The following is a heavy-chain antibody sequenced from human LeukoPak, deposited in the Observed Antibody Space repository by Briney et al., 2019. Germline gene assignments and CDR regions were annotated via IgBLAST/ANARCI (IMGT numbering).Heavy chain of an antibody. V-gene: IGHV4-59*01. CDR2: IYYGGST. J-gene: IGHJ6*03. D-gene: IGHD5-18*01. Sequence: SETLSLTCTVSGGSISSYYWSWIRQPPGKGLEWIGYIYYGGSTNYNPSLKSRVTISVDTSKNQFSLKLTSVTAADTAVYYCARTTEGGYTYGYFYYYMDVWGKGTTVTISS. CDR3: ARTTEGGYTYGYFYYYMDV. CDR1: GGSISSYY.